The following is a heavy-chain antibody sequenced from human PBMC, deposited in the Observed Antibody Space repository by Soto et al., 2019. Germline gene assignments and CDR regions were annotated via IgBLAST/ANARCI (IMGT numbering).Heavy chain of an antibody. V-gene: IGHV4-34*01. Sequence: XETLSLTCAVYGGSFSGYYWSWIRQPPGKGLEWIGEINHSGSTNYNPSLKSRVTISVDTSKNQFSLKLSSVTAADTAVYYCARGGGYYYDSSGYFFSAKRVYYYGMDVWGQGTTVTVSS. CDR2: INHSGST. D-gene: IGHD3-22*01. CDR1: GGSFSGYY. CDR3: ARGGGYYYDSSGYFFSAKRVYYYGMDV. J-gene: IGHJ6*02.